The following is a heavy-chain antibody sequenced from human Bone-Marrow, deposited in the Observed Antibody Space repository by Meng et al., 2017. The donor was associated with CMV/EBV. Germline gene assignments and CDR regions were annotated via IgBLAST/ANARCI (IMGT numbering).Heavy chain of an antibody. V-gene: IGHV3-30-3*01. D-gene: IGHD2-2*01. CDR1: GFTFSSYA. Sequence: GESLKISCAASGFTFSSYAMHWFRQAPGKGLEWVAVISYDGSNKYYADSVKGRFTISRDNSKNTLYLQMNSLRAEDTAVYYCARAERWYQLPHPFDYWGQGTLVTVSS. CDR3: ARAERWYQLPHPFDY. J-gene: IGHJ4*02. CDR2: ISYDGSNK.